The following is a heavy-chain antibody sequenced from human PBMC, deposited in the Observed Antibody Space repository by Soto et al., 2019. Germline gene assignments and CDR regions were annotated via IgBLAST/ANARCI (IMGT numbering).Heavy chain of an antibody. CDR2: IIPIFGTA. CDR1: GGTFSSYA. J-gene: IGHJ4*02. Sequence: QVQLVQSGAEVKKPGSSVKVSCKASGGTFSSYAISWVRQAPGQGLEWMGGIIPIFGTANYAQKLQGRVTMTTDTSTSTAYMELRSLRSDDTAVYYCAREFQQQPLDYWGQGTLVTVSS. V-gene: IGHV1-69*06. CDR3: AREFQQQPLDY. D-gene: IGHD6-13*01.